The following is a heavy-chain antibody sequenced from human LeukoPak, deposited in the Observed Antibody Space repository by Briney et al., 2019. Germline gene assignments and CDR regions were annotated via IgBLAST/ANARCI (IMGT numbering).Heavy chain of an antibody. J-gene: IGHJ4*02. CDR2: ISSSGSTI. Sequence: GRSLRLSCAASGFTFVSHGMHWVRQAPGKGLEWVSYISSSGSTIYYADSVKGRFTISRDNAKDSLYLQMNSLRAEDTALYYCAREGIAADRGKLIDYWGQGTLVTVSS. CDR3: AREGIAADRGKLIDY. V-gene: IGHV3-48*03. CDR1: GFTFVSHG. D-gene: IGHD6-13*01.